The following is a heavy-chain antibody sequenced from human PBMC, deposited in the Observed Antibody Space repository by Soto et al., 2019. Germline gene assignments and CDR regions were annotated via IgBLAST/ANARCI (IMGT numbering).Heavy chain of an antibody. J-gene: IGHJ6*02. D-gene: IGHD2-2*01. CDR1: GGSIRSSSYY. CDR2: IYYSGST. CDR3: ARRGRCSSTSCKDYYYYGMDV. V-gene: IGHV4-39*01. Sequence: SETLSLTCTVSGGSIRSSSYYWGWIRQPPGKGLEWIGSIYYSGSTYYNPSLKSRVTISVDTSKNQFSLKLSSVTAADTAVYYCARRGRCSSTSCKDYYYYGMDVWGQGTTVTVSS.